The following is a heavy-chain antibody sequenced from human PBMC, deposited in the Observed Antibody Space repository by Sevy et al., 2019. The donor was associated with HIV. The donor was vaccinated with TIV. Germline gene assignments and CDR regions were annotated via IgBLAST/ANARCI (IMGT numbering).Heavy chain of an antibody. J-gene: IGHJ4*02. V-gene: IGHV3-30*18. D-gene: IGHD4-17*01. Sequence: GGSLRLSCAASRFTFSSYGMHWVRQAPGKGLEWVAVISYDGSNTYYADSVKGRFTISRDNSKNTLYLQVNSLRAEDTAVYYCAKTRAYGDYYYFDYWGQGTLVTVSS. CDR3: AKTRAYGDYYYFDY. CDR1: RFTFSSYG. CDR2: ISYDGSNT.